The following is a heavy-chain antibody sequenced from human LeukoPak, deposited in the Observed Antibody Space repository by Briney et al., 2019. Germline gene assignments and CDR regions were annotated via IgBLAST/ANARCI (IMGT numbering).Heavy chain of an antibody. D-gene: IGHD4-17*01. V-gene: IGHV4-31*03. Sequence: SETLSLTCTVSGGSISSGGYYWSWIRQHPGKGLEWIGYIYYSGSTYYNPSLKSRVTISVDTSKNQFSLKLSSVTAADTAVYNCARGGDYGVNFDYWGQGTLVTVSS. J-gene: IGHJ4*02. CDR3: ARGGDYGVNFDY. CDR1: GGSISSGGYY. CDR2: IYYSGST.